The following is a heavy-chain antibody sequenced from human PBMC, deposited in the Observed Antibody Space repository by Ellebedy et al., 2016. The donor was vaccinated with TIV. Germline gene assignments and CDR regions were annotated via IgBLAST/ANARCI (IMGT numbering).Heavy chain of an antibody. CDR1: GGTFNNYA. CDR2: IITFLGIA. D-gene: IGHD3-3*01. CDR3: ARDGIRFLEWVYKYGMDV. J-gene: IGHJ6*02. V-gene: IGHV1-69*04. Sequence: AASVKVSCKASGGTFNNYAISWVRQAPGQGLEWMGRIITFLGIANYAQKFQGRVTITADESTSTAYMELSSLTSEDSAVYYCARDGIRFLEWVYKYGMDVWGQGTTVTVSS.